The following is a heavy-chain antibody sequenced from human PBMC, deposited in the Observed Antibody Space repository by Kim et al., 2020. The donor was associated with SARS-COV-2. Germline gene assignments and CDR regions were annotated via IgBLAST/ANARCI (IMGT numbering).Heavy chain of an antibody. D-gene: IGHD3-16*02. J-gene: IGHJ4*02. CDR3: ARDSNDYVWGSYRYTVY. Sequence: SETLSLTCAVSGGSISSSNWWSWVRQPPGKGLEWIGEIYHSGSTNYNPSLKSRVTISVDKSKNQFSLKLSSVTAADTAVYYCARDSNDYVWGSYRYTVYWGQGILVTVSS. V-gene: IGHV4-4*02. CDR1: GGSISSSNW. CDR2: IYHSGST.